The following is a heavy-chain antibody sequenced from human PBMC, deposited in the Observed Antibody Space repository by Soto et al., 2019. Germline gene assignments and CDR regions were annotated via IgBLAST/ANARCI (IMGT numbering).Heavy chain of an antibody. V-gene: IGHV1-8*01. CDR1: GYTFPRYG. J-gene: IGHJ5*02. CDR3: ARGSRGVRFDP. Sequence: QVPVGQAGAEVEEPGAFVEGSCQASGYTFPRYGIKWVRQGTGQGLEWVGWMNPNNGNAGYGLKFQGRVTMTRNTSISTAYMELSSLRSEDTAMYYCARGSRGVRFDPWGQGTLVTVSS. D-gene: IGHD3-10*01. CDR2: MNPNNGNA.